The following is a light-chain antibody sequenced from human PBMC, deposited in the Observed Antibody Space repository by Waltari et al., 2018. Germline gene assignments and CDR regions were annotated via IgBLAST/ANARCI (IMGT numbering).Light chain of an antibody. J-gene: IGLJ2*01. Sequence: QSALTQPRSVSGSPGQSVTISCTGTSSDVGGYNYVSWYQQHPGKAPKLMIYDVSKRPSGVPYRFSGSKSGNTASPTISGLQAEDEADYYCCSYAGSYTFDVVFGGGTKLTVL. V-gene: IGLV2-11*01. CDR2: DVS. CDR1: SSDVGGYNY. CDR3: CSYAGSYTFDVV.